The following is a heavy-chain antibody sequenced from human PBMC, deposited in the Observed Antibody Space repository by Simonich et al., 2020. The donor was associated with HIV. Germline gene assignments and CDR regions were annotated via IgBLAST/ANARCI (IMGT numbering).Heavy chain of an antibody. Sequence: VQLQQWGAGLLKPSETLSLTCAVYGGSFRGYYWSWIRQPPGKGLEWIGEINHRGSTNCNPSLKSRVTISVDTSKNQFSLKLSSVTAADTAVYYCARLTASGLGEYFQHWGQGTLVTVSS. J-gene: IGHJ1*01. CDR1: GGSFRGYY. D-gene: IGHD1-26*01. CDR3: ARLTASGLGEYFQH. V-gene: IGHV4-34*01. CDR2: INHRGST.